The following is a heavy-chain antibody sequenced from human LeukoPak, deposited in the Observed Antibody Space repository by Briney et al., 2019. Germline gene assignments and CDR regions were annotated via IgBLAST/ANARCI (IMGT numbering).Heavy chain of an antibody. J-gene: IGHJ3*02. Sequence: SETLSLTCSVSGGSINGGSYYWSWSRQHPGKGLEWSGYIYYSGSTYYNPSLKSRVTISVATSKNQLSLKLRSVTAADTAVYYCARASQQLIPDRAFDIWGQGTMVTVSS. CDR3: ARASQQLIPDRAFDI. CDR2: IYYSGST. V-gene: IGHV4-31*03. D-gene: IGHD6-13*01. CDR1: GGSINGGSYY.